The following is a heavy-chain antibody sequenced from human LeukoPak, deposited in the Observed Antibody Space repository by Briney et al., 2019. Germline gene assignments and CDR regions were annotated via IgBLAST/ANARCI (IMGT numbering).Heavy chain of an antibody. J-gene: IGHJ5*01. D-gene: IGHD6-19*01. CDR2: INPNSGVT. CDR3: ARITLPDSSGWYDS. CDR1: GYIFTGYY. Sequence: ASVKVSCKASGYIFTGYYLHWVRQAPGQGLEWMGWINPNSGVTTYAQKFQGRVTMTRDTSISTASMELSRLKSDDTAIYYCARITLPDSSGWYDSWGQGTLVTVSS. V-gene: IGHV1-2*02.